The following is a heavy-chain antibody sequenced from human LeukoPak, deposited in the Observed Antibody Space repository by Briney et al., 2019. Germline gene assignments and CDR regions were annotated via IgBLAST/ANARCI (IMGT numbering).Heavy chain of an antibody. V-gene: IGHV3-33*01. Sequence: GRSLRLSCAASGFTFSSYGMRWVRQAPGKGLEWVAVIWYDGSNKYYADSVKGRFTISRDNSKNTLYLQMNSLRAEDTAVYYCARVVDYGWFDPWGQGTLVAVSS. CDR1: GFTFSSYG. D-gene: IGHD3-16*01. CDR3: ARVVDYGWFDP. CDR2: IWYDGSNK. J-gene: IGHJ5*02.